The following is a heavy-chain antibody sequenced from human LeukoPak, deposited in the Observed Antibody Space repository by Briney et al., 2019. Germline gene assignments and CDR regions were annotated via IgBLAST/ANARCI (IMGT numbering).Heavy chain of an antibody. J-gene: IGHJ2*01. V-gene: IGHV1-2*02. Sequence: GASVEVSCRASGYTFTGYYMHWVRQAPGQGLEWMGWINPKSGDTKYAQKFRGRVTMTRDTSITTFYMDLSSLRSDDTALYYCARDPGRPGWYWYFDLWGRGTLVAVSS. CDR3: ARDPGRPGWYWYFDL. CDR1: GYTFTGYY. D-gene: IGHD1-26*01. CDR2: INPKSGDT.